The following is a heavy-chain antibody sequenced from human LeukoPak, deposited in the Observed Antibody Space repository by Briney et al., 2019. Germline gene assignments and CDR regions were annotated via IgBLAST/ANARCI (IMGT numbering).Heavy chain of an antibody. CDR3: ATTLVGVAHLHY. V-gene: IGHV1-24*01. J-gene: IGHJ4*02. CDR1: GDTLTELS. Sequence: ASVKVSCKLSGDTLTELSMHWVRHSPTKGLEWMGSFDPEDDEKIYALNFQGRLTMTEDTSTNTTYMELTSLRSEDTAVYFCATTLVGVAHLHYWGQGTLVTVSS. D-gene: IGHD1-26*01. CDR2: FDPEDDEK.